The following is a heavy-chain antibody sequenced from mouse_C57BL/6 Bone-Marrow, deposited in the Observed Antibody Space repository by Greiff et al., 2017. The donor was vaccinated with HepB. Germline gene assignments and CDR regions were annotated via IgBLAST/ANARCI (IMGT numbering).Heavy chain of an antibody. CDR1: GYAFSSSW. CDR2: IYPGDGDT. D-gene: IGHD1-1*01. Sequence: QVTLKESGPELVKPGASVKISCKASGYAFSSSWMNWVKQRPGKGLEWIGRIYPGDGDTNYNGKFKGKATLTADKSSSTAYMQLSSLTSEDSAVYFCARSATVVEMDYWGQGTSVTVSS. J-gene: IGHJ4*01. CDR3: ARSATVVEMDY. V-gene: IGHV1-82*01.